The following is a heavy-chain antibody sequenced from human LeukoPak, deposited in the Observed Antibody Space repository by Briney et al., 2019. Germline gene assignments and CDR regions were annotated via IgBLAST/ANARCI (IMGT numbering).Heavy chain of an antibody. D-gene: IGHD6-13*01. J-gene: IGHJ4*02. CDR1: GFTFSSYS. V-gene: IGHV3-21*01. Sequence: GGSLRLSCAASGFTFSSYSMNWVRQAPGKGLEWVSSISSSYIYYADSVKGRFTISRDNAKNSLYLQMNSLRAEDTAVYYCARGWPFDYWGQGTLVTVSS. CDR3: ARGWPFDY. CDR2: ISSSYI.